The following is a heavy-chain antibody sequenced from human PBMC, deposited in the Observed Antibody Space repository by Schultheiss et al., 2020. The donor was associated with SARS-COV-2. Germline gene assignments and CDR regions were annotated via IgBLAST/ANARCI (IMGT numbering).Heavy chain of an antibody. D-gene: IGHD1-26*01. CDR1: GFTFDDYA. J-gene: IGHJ4*02. CDR3: ARGSEGLDY. CDR2: IGTAGDT. Sequence: GGSLRLSCAASGFTFDDYAMHWVRQAPGKGLEWVSAIGTAGDTYYPGSVKGRFTISRENAKNTLYLQMNSLRAEDTAVYYCARGSEGLDYWGQGTLVTVSS. V-gene: IGHV3-13*01.